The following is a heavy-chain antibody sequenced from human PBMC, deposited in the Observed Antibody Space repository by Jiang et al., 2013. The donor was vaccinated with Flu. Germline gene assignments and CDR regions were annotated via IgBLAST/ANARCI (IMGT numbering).Heavy chain of an antibody. Sequence: QLLESGGGLVQPGGSLKLSCAASGFTFSGSAMHWVRQASGKGLEWVGRIRSKANSYATAYAASVKGRFTISRDDSKNTAYLQMNSLKTEDTAVYYCTRRQEFNYYGMDVWGQGTTVTVSS. V-gene: IGHV3-73*01. CDR3: TRRQEFNYYGMDV. CDR1: GFTFSGSA. D-gene: IGHD3-10*01. J-gene: IGHJ6*02. CDR2: IRSKANSYAT.